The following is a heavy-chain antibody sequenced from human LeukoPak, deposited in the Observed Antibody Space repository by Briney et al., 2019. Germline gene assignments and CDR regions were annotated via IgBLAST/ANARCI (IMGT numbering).Heavy chain of an antibody. CDR3: AREVPYYYDSSGYHTRRGPIDY. CDR2: INSDGSST. Sequence: GGSLRLSCAASGFTFSSYWMHWVRQAPGKGLVWVSRINSDGSSTSYADSVKGRFTISRDNAKNTLYLQMNSLRAEDTAVYYCAREVPYYYDSSGYHTRRGPIDYWGQGTLVTVSS. V-gene: IGHV3-74*01. CDR1: GFTFSSYW. J-gene: IGHJ4*02. D-gene: IGHD3-22*01.